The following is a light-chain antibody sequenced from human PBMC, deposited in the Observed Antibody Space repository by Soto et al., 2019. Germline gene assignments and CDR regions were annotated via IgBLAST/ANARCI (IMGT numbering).Light chain of an antibody. V-gene: IGLV2-14*01. CDR3: SSYTSISTPYV. Sequence: QSALTQPASVSGSPGQSITISCTGTSSDVGGYNYVSWYQQHPGKAPKLMIYEVSNRPSGVSNRFSGSKSGNTASLTISGLQAEDEADYYCSSYTSISTPYVFGPGTKLTVL. J-gene: IGLJ1*01. CDR1: SSDVGGYNY. CDR2: EVS.